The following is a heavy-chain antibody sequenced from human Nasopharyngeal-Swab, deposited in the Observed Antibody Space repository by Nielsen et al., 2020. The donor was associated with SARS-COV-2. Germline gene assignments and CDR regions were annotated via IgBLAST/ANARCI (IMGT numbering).Heavy chain of an antibody. V-gene: IGHV4-39*01. D-gene: IGHD6-13*01. CDR2: IYYNGNT. Sequence: WIRQPPGKGLEWIGNIYYNGNTYQNPSLKSRLTISVDKSKNQFSLQLSSVTAADTAVYYCVRSSSWYYFDYWVQGTQVTVSS. J-gene: IGHJ4*02. CDR3: VRSSSWYYFDY.